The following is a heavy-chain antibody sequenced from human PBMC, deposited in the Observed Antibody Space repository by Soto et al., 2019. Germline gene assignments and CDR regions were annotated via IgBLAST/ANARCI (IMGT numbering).Heavy chain of an antibody. J-gene: IGHJ6*02. V-gene: IGHV3-30-3*01. CDR1: GFTFSSYA. CDR3: ARDSPITSYYYYGMDV. Sequence: HPGGSLRLSCAASGFTFSSYAMHWVRQAPGKGLEWVAVISYDGSNKYYADSVKGRFTISRDNSKNTLYLQMNSLRAEDTAVYYCARDSPITSYYYYGMDVWGQGTTVTVS. D-gene: IGHD3-3*01. CDR2: ISYDGSNK.